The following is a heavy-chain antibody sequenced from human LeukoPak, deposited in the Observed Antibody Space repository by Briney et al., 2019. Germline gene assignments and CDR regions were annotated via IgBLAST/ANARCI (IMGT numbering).Heavy chain of an antibody. CDR1: GFTFSSYV. J-gene: IGHJ4*02. Sequence: PGGSLRLSCAASGFTFSSYVMSWARQAPGKGLEWVSAISGSGAGTYYADSVKGRFTISRDNSKNTLYLQMNSLGAEDTAVYYCAKDRLTSGWYESNDYWGQGTLVTVSS. D-gene: IGHD6-19*01. CDR2: ISGSGAGT. V-gene: IGHV3-23*01. CDR3: AKDRLTSGWYESNDY.